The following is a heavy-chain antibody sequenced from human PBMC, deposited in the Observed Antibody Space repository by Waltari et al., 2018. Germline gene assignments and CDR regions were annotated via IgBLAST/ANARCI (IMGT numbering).Heavy chain of an antibody. CDR1: GFTFDRYG. D-gene: IGHD6-6*01. V-gene: IGHV3-33*01. CDR3: ARDMHSSSSALGWLDP. Sequence: QVQLVESGGGVVQSGRALRLSCVASGFTFDRYGMHWVRQAHGKRWDLGDLDWFDGSAKYYAESVKGRFTVSRDNSKNTFYLQLNSLRAEDTAVYYCARDMHSSSSALGWLDPWGQGTLVTVSS. CDR2: DWFDGSAK. J-gene: IGHJ5*02.